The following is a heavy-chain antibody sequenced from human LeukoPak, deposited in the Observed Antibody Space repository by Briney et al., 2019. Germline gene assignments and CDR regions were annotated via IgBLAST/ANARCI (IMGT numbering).Heavy chain of an antibody. D-gene: IGHD3-9*01. CDR3: ARVVGGLENDILTGYTGYNWFDP. V-gene: IGHV3-48*04. Sequence: PGGSLRLSCAASGFSFSSYSMNWVRQAPGKGLEWVSYISSSGSTIYYADSVKGRFTISRDNAKNSLYLQMNSLRAEDTAVYYCARVVGGLENDILTGYTGYNWFDPWGRGTLVTVSS. J-gene: IGHJ5*02. CDR2: ISSSGSTI. CDR1: GFSFSSYS.